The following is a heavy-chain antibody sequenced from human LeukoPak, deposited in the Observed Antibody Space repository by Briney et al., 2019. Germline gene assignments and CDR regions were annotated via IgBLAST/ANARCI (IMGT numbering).Heavy chain of an antibody. CDR1: GGSISSYY. D-gene: IGHD6-13*01. Sequence: SETLCLTCTVSGGSISSYYWSWIRQPPGKGLEWIGYIYYSGSTNYNPSLKSRVTISVDTSKNQFSLKLSSVTAADTAVYYCARDRAAAGHFDYWGQGTLVTVSS. CDR2: IYYSGST. J-gene: IGHJ4*02. V-gene: IGHV4-59*01. CDR3: ARDRAAAGHFDY.